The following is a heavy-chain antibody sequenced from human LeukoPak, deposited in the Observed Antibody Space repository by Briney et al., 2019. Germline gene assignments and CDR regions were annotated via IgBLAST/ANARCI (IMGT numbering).Heavy chain of an antibody. Sequence: ASVKVSCKASGYTFSSYGISWVRQAPGQGLEWMGIINPSGGSTSYAQKFQGRVTMTRDTSTSTVYMELSSLRSEDTAVYYCARVRTGREVRGPFDYWGQGTLVTVSS. CDR1: GYTFSSYG. D-gene: IGHD3-10*01. V-gene: IGHV1-46*01. CDR3: ARVRTGREVRGPFDY. J-gene: IGHJ4*02. CDR2: INPSGGST.